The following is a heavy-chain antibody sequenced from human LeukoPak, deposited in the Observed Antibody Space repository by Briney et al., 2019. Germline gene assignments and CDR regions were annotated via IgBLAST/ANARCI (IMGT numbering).Heavy chain of an antibody. CDR1: GFSFSNFG. Sequence: GGSLRLSCAASGFSFSNFGMHWVRQAPGKGLEWVAFIEYVGSDKHYAESVRGRFTISRDNSKNTLFLQMNSLRPEDTAVYYCASNYANYYGPFDYWGQGTLVTVSS. CDR2: IEYVGSDK. CDR3: ASNYANYYGPFDY. J-gene: IGHJ4*02. V-gene: IGHV3-30*02. D-gene: IGHD3-3*01.